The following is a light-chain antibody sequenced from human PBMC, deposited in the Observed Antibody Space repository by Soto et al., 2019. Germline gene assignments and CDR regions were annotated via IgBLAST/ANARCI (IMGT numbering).Light chain of an antibody. CDR3: AAWDDSLNGYV. Sequence: QSVLTQPPSASGTPGQRVTISCSGSSSNIGSNSVNWYQQLPGTAPKLFIYSNDRRPSGVPDRFSGSKSGTSASLAISGLQSEDEADYYCAAWDDSLNGYVFGTGTKVTVL. CDR2: SND. CDR1: SSNIGSNS. V-gene: IGLV1-44*01. J-gene: IGLJ1*01.